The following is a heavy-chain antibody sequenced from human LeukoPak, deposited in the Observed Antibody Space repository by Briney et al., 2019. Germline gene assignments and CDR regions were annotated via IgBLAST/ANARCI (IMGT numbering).Heavy chain of an antibody. D-gene: IGHD2-8*01. V-gene: IGHV4-39*01. CDR2: IYYSGST. CDR1: GGSISSFY. CDR3: ARMRTNGVSRIDY. J-gene: IGHJ4*02. Sequence: SETLSLTCTVSGGSISSFYWGWIRQPPGKGLEWIGSIYYSGSTYYNPSLKSRVTISVDTSKNQFSLKLSSVTAADTAVYYCARMRTNGVSRIDYWGQGTLVTVSS.